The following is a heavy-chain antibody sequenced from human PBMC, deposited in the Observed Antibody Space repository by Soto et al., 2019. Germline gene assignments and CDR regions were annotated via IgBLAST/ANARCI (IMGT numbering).Heavy chain of an antibody. CDR1: GGSISSGGYS. J-gene: IGHJ6*02. CDR2: IYHSGST. D-gene: IGHD2-15*01. CDR3: ARFHGVVYYGMDV. Sequence: SETLSLTCAVSGGSISSGGYSWSWIRQPPGKGLEWIGYIYHSGSTYYNPSLKSRVTISVDRSKNQFSLKLSSVTAADTAVYYCARFHGVVYYGMDVWGQGTTVTVSS. V-gene: IGHV4-30-2*01.